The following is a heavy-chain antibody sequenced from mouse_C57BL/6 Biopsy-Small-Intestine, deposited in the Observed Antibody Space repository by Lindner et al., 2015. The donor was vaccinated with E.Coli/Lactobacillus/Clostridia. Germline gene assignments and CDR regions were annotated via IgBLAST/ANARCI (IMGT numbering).Heavy chain of an antibody. V-gene: IGHV7-3*01. CDR1: GFTFIDYY. D-gene: IGHD1-1*01. J-gene: IGHJ3*01. Sequence: VQLQESGGGLVQPGDSLSLSCAASGFTFIDYYMSWVRQPPGKALEWLGFIRNKANGYTTEYSASVKGRFTISRDNSQSILYLQMNALRAEDSATYYCARYTPSYYGSLAYWGQGTLVTVSA. CDR3: ARYTPSYYGSLAY. CDR2: IRNKANGYTT.